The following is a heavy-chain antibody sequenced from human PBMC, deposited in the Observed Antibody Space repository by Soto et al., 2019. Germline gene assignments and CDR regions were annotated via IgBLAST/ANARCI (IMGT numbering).Heavy chain of an antibody. D-gene: IGHD6-19*01. Sequence: QVQLVQSGAEVKKPGASVKVSCKASGYTFTSYGISWVRQAPGQGLVWMGWISAYNGNTNYAQKLQGRVTMTTDTTTSTAYMEVRSLGSDDTAVYYCAGDQYSSGWDHPDAFDIWGQGTMVTVSS. CDR3: AGDQYSSGWDHPDAFDI. V-gene: IGHV1-18*01. CDR2: ISAYNGNT. CDR1: GYTFTSYG. J-gene: IGHJ3*02.